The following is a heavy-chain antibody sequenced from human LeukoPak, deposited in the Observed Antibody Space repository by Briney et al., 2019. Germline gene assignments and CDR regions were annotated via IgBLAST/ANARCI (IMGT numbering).Heavy chain of an antibody. CDR2: ISYDGSNK. CDR1: GFTFSSYA. V-gene: IGHV3-30-3*01. CDR3: AKDRTPYSSSWYSDY. Sequence: PGGSLRLSCAASGFTFSSYAMHWVRQAPGKGLEWVAVISYDGSNKYYADSVKGRFTISRDNSKNTLYLQMNSLRAEDTAVYYCAKDRTPYSSSWYSDYWGQGTLVTVSS. D-gene: IGHD6-13*01. J-gene: IGHJ4*02.